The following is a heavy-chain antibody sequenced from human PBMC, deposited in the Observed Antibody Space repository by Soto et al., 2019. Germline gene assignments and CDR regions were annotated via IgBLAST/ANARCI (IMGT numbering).Heavy chain of an antibody. V-gene: IGHV3-30-3*01. CDR3: AQLLGGSYAFEI. CDR2: ISYDGSNR. Sequence: GGSLRLSCAASGFTFRNYPMNWVRQAPDKGLQWVAGISYDGSNRDYADSVRGRFTISRDNSKNTLYLQMNSLRPEDTAVYYCAQLLGGSYAFEIWGQGTMVTVSS. CDR1: GFTFRNYP. J-gene: IGHJ3*02. D-gene: IGHD1-26*01.